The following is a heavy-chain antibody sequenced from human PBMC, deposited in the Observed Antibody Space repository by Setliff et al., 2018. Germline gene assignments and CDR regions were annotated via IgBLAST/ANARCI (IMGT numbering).Heavy chain of an antibody. CDR3: ARVPRLLSVRNAFDI. Sequence: PSETLSLTCAVSGYSISSGYYWGWIRQPPGKGLEWIGSIYHSGSTYYNPSLKSRVTISVDTSKNQFSLKLSSVTAADTAVYYCARVPRLLSVRNAFDIWGQGTMVTVSS. D-gene: IGHD3-22*01. CDR2: IYHSGST. V-gene: IGHV4-38-2*01. CDR1: GYSISSGYY. J-gene: IGHJ3*02.